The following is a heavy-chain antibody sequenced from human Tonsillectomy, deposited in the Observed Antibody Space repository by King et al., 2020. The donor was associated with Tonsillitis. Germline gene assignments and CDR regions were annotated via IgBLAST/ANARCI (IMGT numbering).Heavy chain of an antibody. V-gene: IGHV3-30*04. CDR1: GFTFSSYA. Sequence: VQLVESGGGVVQPGRSLRLSCAASGFTFSSYAMHWVRQAPGKGLEWVAVISYDGSNKYYADSVKGRFTISRDNSKNTLFLQMNSLRAEDTAVFYWARDSEFLEWSIAYYFDYWGQGTLVTVSS. CDR3: ARDSEFLEWSIAYYFDY. D-gene: IGHD3-3*01. J-gene: IGHJ4*02. CDR2: ISYDGSNK.